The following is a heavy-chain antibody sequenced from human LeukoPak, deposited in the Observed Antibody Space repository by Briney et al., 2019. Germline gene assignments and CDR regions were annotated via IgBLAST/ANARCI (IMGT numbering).Heavy chain of an antibody. V-gene: IGHV3-21*01. CDR1: GFTFSSYS. Sequence: GGSLRLSCAASGFTFSSYSLNWVRKAPGKGLEWVSSISSSSSYIYYADSVKGRFTISRDNAKNSLYLQMNSLRAEDTAVYYCARDKAGSGIRDYWGQGTLVTVSS. CDR3: ARDKAGSGIRDY. J-gene: IGHJ4*02. D-gene: IGHD3-10*01. CDR2: ISSSSSYI.